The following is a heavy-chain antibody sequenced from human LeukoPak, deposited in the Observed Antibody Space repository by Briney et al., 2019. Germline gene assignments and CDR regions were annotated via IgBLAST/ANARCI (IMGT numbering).Heavy chain of an antibody. D-gene: IGHD3-3*01. J-gene: IGHJ6*03. V-gene: IGHV4-4*07. CDR3: ASSAGYDFWSGYFYMDV. CDR2: IYTSGST. CDR1: GGSISSYY. Sequence: PSETPSLTCTVSGGSISSYYWSWIRQPAGKGLEWIGRIYTSGSTNYNPSLKSRVTMSVDTSKNQFSLKLSSVTAADTAVYYCASSAGYDFWSGYFYMDVWGKGTTVTVSS.